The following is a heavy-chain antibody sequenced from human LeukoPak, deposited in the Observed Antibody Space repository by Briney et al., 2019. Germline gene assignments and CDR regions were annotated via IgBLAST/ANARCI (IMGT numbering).Heavy chain of an antibody. V-gene: IGHV4-59*01. CDR1: GGSISSYY. J-gene: IGHJ5*02. D-gene: IGHD3-10*01. CDR3: ARVVYGSGSSNWFDP. CDR2: IYYSGST. Sequence: KPSETLSLTCTVSGGSISSYYWSWIRQPPGKGLEWIGYIYYSGSTNYNPSLKSRVTISVDTSKNQFSLKLSSVTAADTAVYYCARVVYGSGSSNWFDPWGQGTLVTVSS.